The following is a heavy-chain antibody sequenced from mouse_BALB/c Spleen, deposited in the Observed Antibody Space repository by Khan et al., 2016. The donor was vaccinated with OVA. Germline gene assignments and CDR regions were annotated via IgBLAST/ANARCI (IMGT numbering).Heavy chain of an antibody. Sequence: EVQLQESGPGLVKPSQSLSLTCTVTGYSITSDFAWNWVRQFPGNKLEWMGYISFSGSTSYDPSLKSRLSITRDTSKNQFFLQLNSVTTEDTATYYCTRSVYYAYAYAMDYWGQGISVTVSS. V-gene: IGHV3-2*02. CDR2: ISFSGST. CDR3: TRSVYYAYAYAMDY. J-gene: IGHJ4*01. D-gene: IGHD2-2*01. CDR1: GYSITSDFA.